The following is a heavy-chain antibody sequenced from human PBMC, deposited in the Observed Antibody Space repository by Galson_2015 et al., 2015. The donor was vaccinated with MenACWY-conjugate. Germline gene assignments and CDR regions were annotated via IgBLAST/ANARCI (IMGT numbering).Heavy chain of an antibody. Sequence: SLRLSCAASGFTFDDNAMHWVRHAPGKGLEWLSYITSSSTTIYYADPVKGRFTISRDNAKNSLYLQMNSLGAEDTAVYYCARGPPDYGGWYFDLWGRGTLITVSS. V-gene: IGHV3-48*04. CDR2: ITSSSTTI. CDR3: ARGPPDYGGWYFDL. D-gene: IGHD4-23*01. J-gene: IGHJ2*01. CDR1: GFTFDDNA.